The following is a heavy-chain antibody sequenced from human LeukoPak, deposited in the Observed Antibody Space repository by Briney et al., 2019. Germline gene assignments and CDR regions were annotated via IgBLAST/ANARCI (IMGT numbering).Heavy chain of an antibody. D-gene: IGHD4-11*01. Sequence: ASVKVSFTASGYMFTNCDINWVRQAPGQGLEWVGWMNPQSGNTGYAQKSRGRVTITRDTSITTAYMELSSLRSEDTAVYYCARGPNYSNFGSAYYYYMDVWGKGTTVTVSS. CDR2: MNPQSGNT. J-gene: IGHJ6*03. CDR3: ARGPNYSNFGSAYYYYMDV. CDR1: GYMFTNCD. V-gene: IGHV1-8*03.